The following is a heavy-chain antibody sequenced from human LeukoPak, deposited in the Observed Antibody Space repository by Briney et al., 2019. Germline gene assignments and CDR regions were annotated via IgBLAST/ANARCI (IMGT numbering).Heavy chain of an antibody. CDR1: GGSISSYY. CDR3: ASSSVTTKVADY. Sequence: SETLSLTCTVSGGSISSYYWSWIRQPPGKGLEWIGYIYYSGSTNYNPSLKSRVTISVDTSKNQFSLKLSSVTAADTAVYYCASSSVTTKVADYWGQGTLVTVSS. J-gene: IGHJ4*02. CDR2: IYYSGST. V-gene: IGHV4-59*12. D-gene: IGHD4-11*01.